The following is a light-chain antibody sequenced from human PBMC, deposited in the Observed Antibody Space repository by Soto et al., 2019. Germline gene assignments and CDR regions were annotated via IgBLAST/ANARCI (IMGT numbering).Light chain of an antibody. CDR1: QSVSSN. CDR2: GAS. CDR3: QQYNPWPLT. Sequence: EIVMTQSPATLSVSPGERATLSCRASQSVSSNLAWYLQKPGQAPRLLVSGASTRATGVPARFSGSGSGTEFTLTISSLQSEDFAIYYCQQYNPWPLTFGGGTKVEIQ. J-gene: IGKJ4*01. V-gene: IGKV3-15*01.